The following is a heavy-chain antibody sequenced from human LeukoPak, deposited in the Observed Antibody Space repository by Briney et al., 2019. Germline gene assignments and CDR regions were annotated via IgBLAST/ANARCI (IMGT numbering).Heavy chain of an antibody. CDR1: GYSVSNAYY. CDR2: IYTSGST. J-gene: IGHJ4*02. V-gene: IGHV4-38-2*02. CDR3: ARGGKATVVTM. D-gene: IGHD4-23*01. Sequence: SETLSLTCTVSGYSVSNAYYWGWIRQPPGKGLEWIGRIYTSGSTNYNPSLKSRVSMSVDTSKNQFSLKLTSVTAADTALYYCARGGKATVVTMWGQGILVTVSS.